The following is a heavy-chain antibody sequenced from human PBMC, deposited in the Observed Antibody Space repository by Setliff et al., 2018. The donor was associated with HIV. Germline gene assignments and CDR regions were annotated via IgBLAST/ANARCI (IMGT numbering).Heavy chain of an antibody. CDR1: GYSISSGFY. CDR2: IYQSGNT. Sequence: SETLSLTCAVSGYSISSGFYWSWMRQPPGKGLEWIGSIYQSGNTNYNPSLESRLTISVDTAKNQFSLKLSSVTAADTAVYYCAAATTLLSPRAWGQGTLVTVSA. D-gene: IGHD2-15*01. V-gene: IGHV4-38-2*01. CDR3: AAATTLLSPRA. J-gene: IGHJ5*02.